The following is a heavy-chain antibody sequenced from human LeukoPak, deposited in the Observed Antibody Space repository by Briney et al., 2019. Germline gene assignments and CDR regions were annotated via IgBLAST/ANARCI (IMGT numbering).Heavy chain of an antibody. CDR1: VGTFTRYA. CDR3: ARERRGSGSTYYFDY. J-gene: IGHJ4*02. CDR2: IMPILGIA. Sequence: ASVKVSCKASVGTFTRYAICSVRQAPGQGLEWMGRIMPILGIANYAQKFQGRFTITADKSTSTAYMELSSLRSEDTAVYYCARERRGSGSTYYFDYWGQGTLVTVSA. V-gene: IGHV1-69*04. D-gene: IGHD3-10*01.